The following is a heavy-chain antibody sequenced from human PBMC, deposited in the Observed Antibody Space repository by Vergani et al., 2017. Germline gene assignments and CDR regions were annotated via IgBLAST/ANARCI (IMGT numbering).Heavy chain of an antibody. CDR3: ARSAITXFGVVIIHYYYMDV. D-gene: IGHD3-3*01. CDR1: GFIFSDYY. V-gene: IGHV3-11*01. J-gene: IGHJ6*03. Sequence: QVQLVESGGGLVKPGGSLRLSCAASGFIFSDYYMSWIRQAPGKGLEWVSYISSSGSTIYYADSVKGRFTISRDNAKNSLYLQMNSLRAEDTAVYYCARSAITXFGVVIIHYYYMDVWGKGTTVTVSS. CDR2: ISSSGSTI.